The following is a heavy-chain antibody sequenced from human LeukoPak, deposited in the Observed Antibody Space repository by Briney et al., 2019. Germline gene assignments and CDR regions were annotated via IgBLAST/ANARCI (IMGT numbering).Heavy chain of an antibody. Sequence: GGSLRLSCAASGFTVSSNYMSWVRQAPGKGLEWVSVIYSGGSTYYADSAKGRFTISRDNSKNTLYLQMDSLRAEDTAVYYCARDPGYSGYDSWGQGTLVTVSS. D-gene: IGHD5-12*01. CDR2: IYSGGST. J-gene: IGHJ5*02. V-gene: IGHV3-53*01. CDR3: ARDPGYSGYDS. CDR1: GFTVSSNY.